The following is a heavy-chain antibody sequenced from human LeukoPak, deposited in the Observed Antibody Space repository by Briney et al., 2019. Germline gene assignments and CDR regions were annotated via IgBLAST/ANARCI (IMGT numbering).Heavy chain of an antibody. V-gene: IGHV4-34*01. J-gene: IGHJ4*02. CDR1: GGSFSGYY. Sequence: PSETLSLTCAVYGGSFSGYYWSWIRQPPGKGLEWMGEINHSGSTKYNPSLKSRVTITVDMSKNQFSLKLNSATGADTAVYYCAKGYCRGNSCYDDRGAFDYWGQGTLVTVSS. D-gene: IGHD2-2*01. CDR3: AKGYCRGNSCYDDRGAFDY. CDR2: INHSGST.